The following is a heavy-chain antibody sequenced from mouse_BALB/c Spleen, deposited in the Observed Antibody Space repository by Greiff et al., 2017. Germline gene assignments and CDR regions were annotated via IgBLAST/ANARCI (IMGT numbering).Heavy chain of an antibody. J-gene: IGHJ4*01. CDR1: GFTFSSFG. V-gene: IGHV5-17*02. CDR3: ARSFMITAMDY. Sequence: VQLQQSGGGLVQPGGSRKLSCAASGFTFSSFGMHWVRQAPEKGLEWVAYISSGSSTIYYADTVKGRFTISRDNPKNTLFLQMTSLRSEDTAMYYCARSFMITAMDYWGQGTSVTVSS. CDR2: ISSGSSTI. D-gene: IGHD2-4*01.